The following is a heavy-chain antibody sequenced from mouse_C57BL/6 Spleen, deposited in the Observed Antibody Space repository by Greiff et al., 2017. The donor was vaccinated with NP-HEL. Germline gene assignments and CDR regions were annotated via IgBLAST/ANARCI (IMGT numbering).Heavy chain of an antibody. CDR1: GFTFSNYW. V-gene: IGHV6-3*01. CDR3: TVDDGYPLDY. J-gene: IGHJ2*01. D-gene: IGHD2-3*01. Sequence: EVKVEESGGGLVQPGGSMKLSCVASGFTFSNYWMNWVRQSPEKGLEWVAQIRLKSDNYATHYAESVKGRFTISRDDSKSSVYLQMNNLRAEDTGIYYCTVDDGYPLDYWGQGTTLTVSS. CDR2: IRLKSDNYAT.